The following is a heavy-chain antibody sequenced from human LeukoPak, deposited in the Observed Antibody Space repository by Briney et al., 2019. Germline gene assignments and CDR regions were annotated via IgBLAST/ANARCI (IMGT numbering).Heavy chain of an antibody. CDR3: AKRYYSDSSGYLGSLNY. Sequence: GGSLRLSCASSLFTYSNHAMSWVRPAPAKGLEWVSGISGSGGSTYYADSVRGRFTISRDNSKNTVYLQMNSLRAEDTAVYYCAKRYYSDSSGYLGSLNYWGQGTLVTVSS. J-gene: IGHJ4*02. CDR2: ISGSGGST. D-gene: IGHD3-22*01. CDR1: LFTYSNHA. V-gene: IGHV3-23*01.